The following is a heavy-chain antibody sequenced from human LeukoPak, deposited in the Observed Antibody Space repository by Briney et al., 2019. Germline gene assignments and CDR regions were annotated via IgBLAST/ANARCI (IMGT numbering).Heavy chain of an antibody. D-gene: IGHD3-3*01. CDR2: INHSGST. J-gene: IGHJ5*02. CDR1: GGSFSGYY. Sequence: SETLSLTCAVYGGSFSGYYWSWIRQPPGKWLEWIGEINHSGSTNYNPSLKSRVTISVDTSKNQFSLKLSSVTAADTAVYYCARDPSGYYVRWFDPWGQGTLVTVSS. V-gene: IGHV4-34*01. CDR3: ARDPSGYYVRWFDP.